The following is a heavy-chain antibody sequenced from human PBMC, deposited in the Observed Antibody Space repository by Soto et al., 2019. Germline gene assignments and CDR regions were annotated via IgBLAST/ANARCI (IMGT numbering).Heavy chain of an antibody. CDR2: INAGNGNT. J-gene: IGHJ5*02. Sequence: ASMKVSCKASGYTFTSYAMHWVRQAPGQRLEWMGWINAGNGNTKYSQKFQGRVTITRDTSASTAYMELSSLRSEDTAVYYCARDYCSSTSCFERDNWFDPWGQGTLVTVSS. CDR1: GYTFTSYA. CDR3: ARDYCSSTSCFERDNWFDP. V-gene: IGHV1-3*01. D-gene: IGHD2-2*01.